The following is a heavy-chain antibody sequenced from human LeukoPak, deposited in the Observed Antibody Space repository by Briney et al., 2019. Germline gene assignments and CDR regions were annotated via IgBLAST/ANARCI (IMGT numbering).Heavy chain of an antibody. Sequence: SETLSLTCAVYGGSFSGYYWSWIRQPPGKGLEWIREINHSGSTNYNPSRKSRVTISVDTSKNQFSLKLSSVTAADTAVYYCARGPSRPDYGSKPPRYFDLWGRGTLVTVSS. CDR2: INHSGST. D-gene: IGHD4-17*01. J-gene: IGHJ2*01. V-gene: IGHV4-34*01. CDR3: ARGPSRPDYGSKPPRYFDL. CDR1: GGSFSGYY.